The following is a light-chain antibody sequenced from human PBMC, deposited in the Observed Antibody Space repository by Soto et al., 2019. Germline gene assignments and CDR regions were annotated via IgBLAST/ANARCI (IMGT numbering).Light chain of an antibody. CDR2: AAS. CDR1: QSISSY. CDR3: QQSYSTLWT. Sequence: DIQMTQSPSSLSASVGDRVTITCRASQSISSYLNWYQQKPGKAPKLLIYAASSLQSGVPSRFSGSGSGTHFTLTISSLQPEDFATYYWQQSYSTLWTFGQGTKVEIK. V-gene: IGKV1-39*01. J-gene: IGKJ1*01.